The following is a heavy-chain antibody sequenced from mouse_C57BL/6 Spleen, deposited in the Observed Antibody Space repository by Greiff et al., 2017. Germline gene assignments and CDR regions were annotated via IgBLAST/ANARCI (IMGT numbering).Heavy chain of an antibody. Sequence: EVKLMESGGGLVKPGGSLKLSCAASGFTFSSYTMSWVRQTPEKRLEWVATISGGGGNTYYPDSVKGRFTISRDNAKNTLYLQMSSLRSEDTALYCCARADYYGSSYWYFDVWGTGTTVTVSS. D-gene: IGHD1-1*01. CDR1: GFTFSSYT. J-gene: IGHJ1*03. CDR3: ARADYYGSSYWYFDV. CDR2: ISGGGGNT. V-gene: IGHV5-9*01.